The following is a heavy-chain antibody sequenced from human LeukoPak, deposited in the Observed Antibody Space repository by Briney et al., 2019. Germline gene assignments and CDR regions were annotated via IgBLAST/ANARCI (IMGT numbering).Heavy chain of an antibody. D-gene: IGHD2-8*01. Sequence: SETLSLTCAVYGGSFSGYYWSWIRQPPGKGLEWIGEINHSGSTNYNPSLKSRVTISVDTSKNQFSLKLSSVTAADTAVYYCARRTDIVLMVYDNWFDPWGQGTLVTVSS. CDR1: GGSFSGYY. CDR3: ARRTDIVLMVYDNWFDP. V-gene: IGHV4-34*01. CDR2: INHSGST. J-gene: IGHJ5*02.